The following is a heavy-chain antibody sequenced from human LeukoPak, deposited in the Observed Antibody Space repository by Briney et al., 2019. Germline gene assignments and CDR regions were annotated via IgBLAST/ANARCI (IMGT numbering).Heavy chain of an antibody. CDR1: GFTVSSNY. Sequence: HPGGSLRLSCAASGFTVSSNYMSWVRQAPGKGLEWVSVLYSGGSTYYADSVKGRFTISRDNSKNTLYLRMNSLRAEDTAVYYCARCRDGYNSPFDYWGQGTLVTVSS. D-gene: IGHD5-24*01. V-gene: IGHV3-66*01. CDR2: LYSGGST. CDR3: ARCRDGYNSPFDY. J-gene: IGHJ4*02.